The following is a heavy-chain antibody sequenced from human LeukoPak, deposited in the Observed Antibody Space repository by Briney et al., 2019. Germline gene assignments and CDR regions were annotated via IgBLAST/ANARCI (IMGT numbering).Heavy chain of an antibody. CDR1: GFTFSSYG. D-gene: IGHD3-10*01. CDR3: AKSYGSGSYNSPSGGN. CDR2: IRYDGSNK. V-gene: IGHV3-30*02. J-gene: IGHJ1*01. Sequence: GGSLRLSCAASGFTFSSYGMHWVRQAPGKGLEWVAFIRYDGSNKYYADSVKGRFTISRDNSKNTLYLQMNSLRAEDTAVDYCAKSYGSGSYNSPSGGNWGQGTLVTVSS.